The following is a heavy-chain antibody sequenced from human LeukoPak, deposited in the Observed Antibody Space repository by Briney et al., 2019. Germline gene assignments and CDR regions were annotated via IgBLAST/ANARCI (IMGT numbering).Heavy chain of an antibody. J-gene: IGHJ6*02. CDR2: IYYSGST. CDR3: ARDIVAVPAATQKDYYYYGMDV. CDR1: GGSISSSSYY. Sequence: SETLSLTCTVSGGSISSSSYYWGWIRQPPGKGLEWIGSIYYSGSTYYNPSLKSRVTISVDTSKNQFSLKLSSVTAADTAVYYCARDIVAVPAATQKDYYYYGMDVWGQGTTVTVSS. V-gene: IGHV4-39*01. D-gene: IGHD2-2*01.